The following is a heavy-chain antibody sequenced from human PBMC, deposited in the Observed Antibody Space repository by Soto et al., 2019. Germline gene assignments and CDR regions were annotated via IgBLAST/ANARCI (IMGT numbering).Heavy chain of an antibody. CDR1: GYTFTNYY. J-gene: IGHJ3*02. D-gene: IGHD3-22*01. V-gene: IGHV1-46*01. CDR3: AGGGLITGGFDI. Sequence: QVQLVQSGAEVKKPGASMKVSCTASGYTFTNYYMHWVRQAPGQGLEWIGIINPSGGSTSYAQKVQGRVTMTRDTSTSTVYVELSRLRSEDTAVYYCAGGGLITGGFDIWGQGTIVTVSS. CDR2: INPSGGST.